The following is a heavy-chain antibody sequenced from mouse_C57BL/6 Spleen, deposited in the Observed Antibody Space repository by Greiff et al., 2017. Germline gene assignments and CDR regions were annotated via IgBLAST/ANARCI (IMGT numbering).Heavy chain of an antibody. V-gene: IGHV1-69*01. CDR3: ARRGGNYGGAMDY. Sequence: VQLQQPGAELVMPGASVKLSCKASGYTFTSYWMHWVKQRPGQGLEWIGEIDPSDSYTNYNQKFKGKSTLTVDKSSSTAYMQLSSLTSEDSAVYYCARRGGNYGGAMDYWGQGTSVTVSS. D-gene: IGHD2-1*01. CDR2: IDPSDSYT. J-gene: IGHJ4*01. CDR1: GYTFTSYW.